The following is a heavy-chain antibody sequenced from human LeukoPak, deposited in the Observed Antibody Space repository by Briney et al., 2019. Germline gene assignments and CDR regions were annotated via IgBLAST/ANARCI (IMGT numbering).Heavy chain of an antibody. CDR1: GGSFSGYS. CDR3: ARGTDPYYCGGGSCRYYYGLDV. CDR2: INHGGST. V-gene: IGHV4-34*01. J-gene: IGHJ6*02. Sequence: SETLSLTCAVYGGSFSGYSWTWVRQRPGKGLECIGAINHGGSTNYNPSLKSRVTISVDTSMNQFSLKLTSVTAADTAVYYCARGTDPYYCGGGSCRYYYGLDVWGQGTTVTVSS. D-gene: IGHD2-15*01.